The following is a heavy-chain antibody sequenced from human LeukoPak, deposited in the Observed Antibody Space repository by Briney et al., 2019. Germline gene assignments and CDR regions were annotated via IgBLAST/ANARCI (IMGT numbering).Heavy chain of an antibody. D-gene: IGHD6-19*01. CDR3: AKDPSSGWYEAQFDY. CDR2: ISYDGSNT. V-gene: IGHV3-30*18. CDR1: GFTFSSYG. J-gene: IGHJ4*02. Sequence: PGRSLRLSCAASGFTFSSYGMHWGRQAPRKGLEWVAVISYDGSNTYYVDSVKGRFTISRDNSKNTLYLQMNSLRGEDTAIYYCAKDPSSGWYEAQFDYWGQGTLVTVSS.